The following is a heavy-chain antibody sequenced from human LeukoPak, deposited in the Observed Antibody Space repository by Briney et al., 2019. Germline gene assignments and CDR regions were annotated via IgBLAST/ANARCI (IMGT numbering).Heavy chain of an antibody. D-gene: IGHD4-17*01. V-gene: IGHV1-46*01. CDR1: GYTFTSYY. J-gene: IGHJ4*02. CDR2: INPSGGST. CDR3: ARDGGRATTVTRGDY. Sequence: ASVKVSCKASGYTFTSYYMHWVRQAPGQGLEWMGIINPSGGSTSYAQKFQGRVTMTRDMSTSTVYMELRSLRSDDTAVYYCARDGGRATTVTRGDYWGQGTLVTVSS.